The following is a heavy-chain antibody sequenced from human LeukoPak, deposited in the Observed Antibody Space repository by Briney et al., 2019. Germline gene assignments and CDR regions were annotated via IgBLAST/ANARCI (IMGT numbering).Heavy chain of an antibody. V-gene: IGHV1-69*06. J-gene: IGHJ4*02. Sequence: ASVKVSCKASGGTFSSYAISWVRQAPGQGLEWMGGIIPIFGTANYAQKFQGRVTITADKSTSTAYMELSSLRSEDTAVYYCARARAVDTAMVPDYWGQGTLVAVSS. CDR1: GGTFSSYA. CDR2: IIPIFGTA. D-gene: IGHD5-18*01. CDR3: ARARAVDTAMVPDY.